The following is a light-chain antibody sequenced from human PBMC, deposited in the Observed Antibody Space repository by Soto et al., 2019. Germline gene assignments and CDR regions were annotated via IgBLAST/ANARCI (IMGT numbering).Light chain of an antibody. V-gene: IGLV6-57*04. J-gene: IGLJ3*02. CDR1: SGSIASNY. CDR3: QSFDSNNHEV. Sequence: NFMLTQPHSVSESPGKTVTISCTRSSGSIASNYVQWYQQRPGSAPTTVMFESNQRPSGVPDRFSGSIDGSSNSASLTISGLRTEDEADYYCQSFDSNNHEVFGGGTQLTVL. CDR2: ESN.